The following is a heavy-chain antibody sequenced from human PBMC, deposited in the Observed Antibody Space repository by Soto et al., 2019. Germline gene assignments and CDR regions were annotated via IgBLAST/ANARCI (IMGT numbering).Heavy chain of an antibody. J-gene: IGHJ6*02. CDR3: ARELNFSNYLTYGMDV. V-gene: IGHV3-13*01. D-gene: IGHD4-4*01. CDR2: IGSAGDT. Sequence: GGSLRLSCAASGFTLSGYDIHWVRQATGKGLEWVSGIGSAGDTYYADSVKGRFTISRDNSKNTLYLQMNSLRAEDTAVYYCARELNFSNYLTYGMDVWGQGTTVTVSS. CDR1: GFTLSGYD.